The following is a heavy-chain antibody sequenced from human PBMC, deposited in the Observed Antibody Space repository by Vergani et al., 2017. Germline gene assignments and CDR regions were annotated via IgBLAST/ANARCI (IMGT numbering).Heavy chain of an antibody. Sequence: VQLVESGGGVVQPGRSLRLSCAASGFTFSSYEMNWVRQAPGKGLEWVSYISSSGSTIYYADSVKGRFTISRDNAKNSLYLQVNSLRAEDTAVYYCASMTYDFWSCYYLDNWFDPWGQGTLVTVSS. V-gene: IGHV3-48*03. J-gene: IGHJ5*02. CDR2: ISSSGSTI. CDR3: ASMTYDFWSCYYLDNWFDP. D-gene: IGHD3-3*01. CDR1: GFTFSSYE.